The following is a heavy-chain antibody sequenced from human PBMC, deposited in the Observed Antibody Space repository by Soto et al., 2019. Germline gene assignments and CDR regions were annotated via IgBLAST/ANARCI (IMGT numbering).Heavy chain of an antibody. CDR3: ARDLASGWYLYFQH. D-gene: IGHD6-19*01. J-gene: IGHJ1*01. V-gene: IGHV1-3*01. CDR2: INAGNGNT. CDR1: GYTFTSYA. Sequence: GASVKVSCKASGYTFTSYAMHWVRQAPGQRLEWMGWINAGNGNTKYSQKFQGRVTITRDTSASTAYMELSSLRSEDTAVYYCARDLASGWYLYFQHWGQGTLVTVSS.